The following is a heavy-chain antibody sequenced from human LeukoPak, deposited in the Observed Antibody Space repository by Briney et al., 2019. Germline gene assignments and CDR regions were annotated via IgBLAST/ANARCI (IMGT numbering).Heavy chain of an antibody. D-gene: IGHD4-23*01. Sequence: PLETLSLTCTVSGGSISSGDYYWSWIRQPPGKGLEWIGYIYYSGSTYYNPSLKSRVTISVDTSKNQFSLKLSSVTAADTAVYYCARDLLNEGNPPDYWGQGTLVTVSS. V-gene: IGHV4-30-4*01. CDR2: IYYSGST. J-gene: IGHJ4*02. CDR1: GGSISSGDYY. CDR3: ARDLLNEGNPPDY.